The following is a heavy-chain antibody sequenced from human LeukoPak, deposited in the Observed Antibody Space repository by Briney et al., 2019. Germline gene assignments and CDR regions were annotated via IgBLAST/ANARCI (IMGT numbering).Heavy chain of an antibody. D-gene: IGHD3-9*01. J-gene: IGHJ4*02. Sequence: GGSLRLSCAASGFSFSSYNMNWVRQAPGKGLEWVSSISSSTGYIYYADSVKGRFTISRDNAKNSLYLQMNSLRAEDTAVYYRARPRDYDILTGSLYWGQGTLVTVSS. CDR1: GFSFSSYN. CDR3: ARPRDYDILTGSLY. CDR2: ISSSTGYI. V-gene: IGHV3-21*01.